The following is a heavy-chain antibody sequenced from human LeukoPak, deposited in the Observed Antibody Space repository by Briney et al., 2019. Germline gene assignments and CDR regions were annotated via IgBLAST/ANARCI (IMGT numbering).Heavy chain of an antibody. J-gene: IGHJ6*02. Sequence: SETLSLTCTVSGGSISSYYWSWLRQPPGKGLEWIGSIYYSGSTYYNPSLKSRVTISVDTSKNQFSLKLTSVTAADTAVYYCARDRSYGYNYYYYGMDVWGQGTTVTVSS. D-gene: IGHD5-18*01. CDR2: IYYSGST. V-gene: IGHV4-59*12. CDR3: ARDRSYGYNYYYYGMDV. CDR1: GGSISSYY.